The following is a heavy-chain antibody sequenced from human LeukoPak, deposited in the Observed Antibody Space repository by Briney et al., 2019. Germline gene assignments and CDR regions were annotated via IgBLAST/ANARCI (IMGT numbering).Heavy chain of an antibody. CDR1: GFTFSSYA. Sequence: PSGGSLRLSCAASGFTFSSYAMTWVCQAPGKGLEWVSSISGSGGFTYYADSVKGRFTISRDNSKNTLYLQMNSLRADDTAVYYCAKHSGNYYFDYWGQGTLVTVSS. CDR2: ISGSGGFT. D-gene: IGHD1-26*01. CDR3: AKHSGNYYFDY. V-gene: IGHV3-23*01. J-gene: IGHJ4*02.